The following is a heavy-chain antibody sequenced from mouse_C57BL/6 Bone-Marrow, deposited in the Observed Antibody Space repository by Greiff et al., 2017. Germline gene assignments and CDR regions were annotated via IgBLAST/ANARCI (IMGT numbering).Heavy chain of an antibody. Sequence: EVKLMESGPGLVKPSQTVFLTCTVTGISITTGNYRWSWLRQFPGNKLEWIGYIYYSGTITYNPSLTSRPTITRDTPKNQFFLEMNSLTAEYTATYYCAQDRGRRDYFDYWGQGTTLTVSS. CDR3: AQDRGRRDYFDY. D-gene: IGHD3-1*01. J-gene: IGHJ2*01. CDR2: IYYSGTI. CDR1: GISITTGNYR. V-gene: IGHV3-5*01.